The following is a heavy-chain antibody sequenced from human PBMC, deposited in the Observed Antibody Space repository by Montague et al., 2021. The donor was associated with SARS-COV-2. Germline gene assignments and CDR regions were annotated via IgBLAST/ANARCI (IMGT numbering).Heavy chain of an antibody. CDR3: CRGATRTFDY. CDR1: GDSITYFY. J-gene: IGHJ4*02. V-gene: IGHV4-59*01. D-gene: IGHD2-2*01. Sequence: SETLSLTCTVSGDSITYFYWSWIRQSPGKGLEWIANIIYRGSTNYNPSLKSRVTISVDTSKNKFSLNLTSVTATDTPVYYCCRGATRTFDYWGQGTLVTVSS. CDR2: IIYRGST.